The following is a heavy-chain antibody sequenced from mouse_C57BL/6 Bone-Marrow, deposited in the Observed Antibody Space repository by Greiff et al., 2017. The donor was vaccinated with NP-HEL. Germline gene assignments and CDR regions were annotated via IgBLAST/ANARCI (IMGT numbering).Heavy chain of an antibody. D-gene: IGHD6-1*01. J-gene: IGHJ3*01. CDR3: AGDIGN. Sequence: VQLQESGPGLVKPSQSLFLTCSITGFPITSGYYWIWIRQSPGKPLEWMGYITHSGETFYNPSLQSPISITRDTSQHLFSLREHSETTEDTAMYYCAGDIGNWGKGTLVTVSA. V-gene: IGHV12-3*01. CDR2: ITHSGET. CDR1: GFPITSGYY.